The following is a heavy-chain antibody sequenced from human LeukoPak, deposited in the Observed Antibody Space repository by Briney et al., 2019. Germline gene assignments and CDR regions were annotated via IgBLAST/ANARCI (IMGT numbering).Heavy chain of an antibody. J-gene: IGHJ4*02. CDR2: MNPNSGNT. V-gene: IGHV1-8*02. CDR3: ARESPEYYFDY. Sequence: ASVKVSCKASGGTFSSYAFSWVRQATGQGLEWMGWMNPNSGNTGYAQKFQGRVTMTRNTSISTAYMELSSLRSEDTAVYYCARESPEYYFDYWGQGTLVTVSS. CDR1: GGTFSSYA.